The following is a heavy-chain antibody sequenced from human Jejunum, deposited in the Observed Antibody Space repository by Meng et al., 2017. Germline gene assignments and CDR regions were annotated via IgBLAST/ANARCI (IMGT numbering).Heavy chain of an antibody. CDR3: ARAIGVVIMEADY. CDR1: GYTFTNYA. J-gene: IGHJ4*02. D-gene: IGHD2-2*01. Sequence: QVQLVAPGAVVKKPAALVKVSCKASGYTFTNYAMNWGRQAPGQRPEWMGWINAGNGDTKYLQKFQGRVTITRDTSASTAYMELSSLRSEDTAVHYCARAIGVVIMEADYWGQGTLVTVSS. CDR2: INAGNGDT. V-gene: IGHV1-3*01.